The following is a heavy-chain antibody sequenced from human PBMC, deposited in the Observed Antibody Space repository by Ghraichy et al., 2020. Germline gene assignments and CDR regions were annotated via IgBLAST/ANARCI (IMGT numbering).Heavy chain of an antibody. CDR1: GDSFISYTW. J-gene: IGHJ4*02. CDR3: AREIDQLGYFDY. D-gene: IGHD6-13*01. V-gene: IGHV4-4*02. CDR2: SFHSGST. Sequence: SETLSLTCAVSGDSFISYTWWCCLRPPPGGGLQWLRGSFHSGSTNYNPSLNSRITISLDKTKNHLSLQMTAVTAADTAVYYCAREIDQLGYFDYLGQGTLVTVSS.